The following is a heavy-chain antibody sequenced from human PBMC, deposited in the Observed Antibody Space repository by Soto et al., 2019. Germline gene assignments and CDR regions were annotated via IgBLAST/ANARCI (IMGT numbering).Heavy chain of an antibody. V-gene: IGHV3-11*01. D-gene: IGHD6-19*01. CDR2: ISRGGNTI. CDR3: AKSGSGWVFDF. J-gene: IGHJ4*02. Sequence: QVQLVESGGGLVKPGGSLRLSCSVSGFTFSDYYMSWIRQAPGKGLEWVSYISRGGNTIYYADSGQGRFTISRDNAKNLLYLQMNSLRAEDTAVYYCAKSGSGWVFDFWGQGTLVTVSS. CDR1: GFTFSDYY.